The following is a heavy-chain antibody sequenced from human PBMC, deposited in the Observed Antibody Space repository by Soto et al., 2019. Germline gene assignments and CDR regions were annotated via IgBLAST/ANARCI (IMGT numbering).Heavy chain of an antibody. CDR2: ISGSGDTK. V-gene: IGHV3-23*01. J-gene: IGHJ4*02. D-gene: IGHD5-18*01. CDR1: GFTFSDYA. Sequence: EVQLLESGGGLVQPGGSLRLTCEASGFTFSDYAMGWVRQAPGKGLEWVSGISGSGDTKNYGDSVKGRFTLSRDNSKNTVYLQMSSLRAEDTAVYYCAKGFGYSHGAVEYCGQGTLVIVSS. CDR3: AKGFGYSHGAVEY.